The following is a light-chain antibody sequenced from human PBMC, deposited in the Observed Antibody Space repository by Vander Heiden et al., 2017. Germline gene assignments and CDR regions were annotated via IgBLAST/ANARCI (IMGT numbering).Light chain of an antibody. V-gene: IGKV3-11*01. CDR1: QSVNNY. CDR2: DAS. Sequence: EIVLTQSPATMSLSPGERATLSFRASQSVNNYLAWFQHKPGQTPRLLIYDASNRATGVPARFSGSGSGTDFTLTISSLEPEDFAVYYCQQCSNWPLTFGPGTKVDIK. J-gene: IGKJ3*01. CDR3: QQCSNWPLT.